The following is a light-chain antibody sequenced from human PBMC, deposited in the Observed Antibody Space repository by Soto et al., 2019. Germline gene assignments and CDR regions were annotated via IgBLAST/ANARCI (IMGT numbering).Light chain of an antibody. CDR2: DVS. J-gene: IGLJ2*01. CDR1: SSDVCGYNY. Sequence: QSVLTQPASVSGSPGQSITISCTGTSSDVCGYNYVSWYQQYPGKAPKLMIYDVSKRPSGVSNRFSGSKSGNTASLTISGLQAEDEADYYCSSYTSSSTSVVFGGGTKLTVL. CDR3: SSYTSSSTSVV. V-gene: IGLV2-14*01.